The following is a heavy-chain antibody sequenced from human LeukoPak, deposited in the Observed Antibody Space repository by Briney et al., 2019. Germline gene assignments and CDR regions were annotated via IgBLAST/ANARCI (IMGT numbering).Heavy chain of an antibody. CDR3: ATDFYDST. CDR2: IKSKIEGGTT. CDR1: GFSFANVW. D-gene: IGHD3-22*01. Sequence: PGGSLRPSCAASGFSFANVWLHWIRQAPGKGLEWVGRIKSKIEGGTTDYAAPVRGRFTISRDDSKNTLYLQMNSLQTEDTAVYYCATDFYDSTWGQGTLVTVSS. J-gene: IGHJ5*02. V-gene: IGHV3-15*07.